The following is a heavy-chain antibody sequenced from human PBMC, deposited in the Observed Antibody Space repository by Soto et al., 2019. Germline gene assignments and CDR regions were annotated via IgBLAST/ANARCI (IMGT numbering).Heavy chain of an antibody. Sequence: QVQLVQSGAEVRKPGASVKVSCRASGYSFTSYYMHWVRQAQGQGLECVGIINPSGDGTTYTQKLQGRATVYRDTSTSPVSLELSTLTSEDEAVYYCTRSYSGGAGVDFWGQGTLVTVSS. V-gene: IGHV1-46*04. CDR3: TRSYSGGAGVDF. D-gene: IGHD1-26*01. CDR2: INPSGDGT. CDR1: GYSFTSYY. J-gene: IGHJ4*02.